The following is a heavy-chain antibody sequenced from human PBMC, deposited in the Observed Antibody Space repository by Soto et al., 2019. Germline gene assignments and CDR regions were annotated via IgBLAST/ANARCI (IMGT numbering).Heavy chain of an antibody. Sequence: PGGSLRLSCAASGFTVSSNYMSWVRQAPGKGLEWVSVIYSGGSTYYADSVKGRFTISRHNSKNTLYLQMNSLRAEDTAVYYCASPPGPWRSDWYSYWGQGTLVTVSS. CDR2: IYSGGST. CDR1: GFTVSSNY. D-gene: IGHD2-21*02. CDR3: ASPPGPWRSDWYSY. J-gene: IGHJ4*02. V-gene: IGHV3-53*04.